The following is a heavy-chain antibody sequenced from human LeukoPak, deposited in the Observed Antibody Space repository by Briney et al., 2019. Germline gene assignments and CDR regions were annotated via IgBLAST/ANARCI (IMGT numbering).Heavy chain of an antibody. CDR3: ARGLDCRSTSCYLDN. J-gene: IGHJ4*02. V-gene: IGHV3-7*01. D-gene: IGHD2-2*01. CDR1: GLTFNDAW. Sequence: GGSLRLSCAVSGLTFNDAWMTWVRQAPGRGLEWVANIKQDGSEKFYVDSVKGRFTISRDNAKNSLDLQINSLGAEDTAVCYCARGLDCRSTSCYLDNWGQGTLVTVSS. CDR2: IKQDGSEK.